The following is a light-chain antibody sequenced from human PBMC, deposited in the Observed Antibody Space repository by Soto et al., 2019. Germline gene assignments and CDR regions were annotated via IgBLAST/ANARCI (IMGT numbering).Light chain of an antibody. Sequence: DIQMTQSPSSLSASVTDKVTITCRASQSISTYLNWYQQKPGQAPQLLIYSASNLQSGVPSRFSGSGSGTEFTLTXXXXXXXDFAAYYCQQXXXXPVTFGQG. CDR1: QSISTY. CDR3: QQXXXXPVT. V-gene: IGKV1-39*01. J-gene: IGKJ5*01. CDR2: SAS.